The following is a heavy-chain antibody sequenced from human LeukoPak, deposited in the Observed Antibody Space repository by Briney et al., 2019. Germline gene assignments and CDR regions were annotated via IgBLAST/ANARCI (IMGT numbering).Heavy chain of an antibody. D-gene: IGHD5-12*01. J-gene: IGHJ4*02. V-gene: IGHV4-31*03. CDR1: GGSISSGGFY. CDR3: ARGRGYSDYVRY. Sequence: PSETLSLTCTVSGGSISSGGFYWNWIRQHPGKGLEWIGYIYSSGSTYYNPSLESRLTISVDTSKNQFSLKLSSVTAADTAVYYCARGRGYSDYVRYWGQGTLVTVSS. CDR2: IYSSGST.